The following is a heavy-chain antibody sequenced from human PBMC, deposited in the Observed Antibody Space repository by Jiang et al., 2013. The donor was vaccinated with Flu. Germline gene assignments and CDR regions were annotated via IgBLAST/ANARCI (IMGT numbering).Heavy chain of an antibody. D-gene: IGHD3-10*01. V-gene: IGHV2-5*02. Sequence: KPTQTLTLTCTFSGFALTTTGVGVGWLRQPPGRALEWLALIYWDDDKRYSPSLKSRLTITKDTSKNXVVLTMTDMDPVDTATYFCAHRRDDWLWFGGSFDYVGPG. J-gene: IGHJ4*02. CDR2: IYWDDDK. CDR3: AHRRDDWLWFGGSFDY. CDR1: GFALTTTGVG.